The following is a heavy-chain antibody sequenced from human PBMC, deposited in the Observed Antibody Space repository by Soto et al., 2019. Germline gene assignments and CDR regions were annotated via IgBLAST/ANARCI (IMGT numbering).Heavy chain of an antibody. CDR2: ISAYNGNT. J-gene: IGHJ5*02. Sequence: ASVKVSCKASGYPFTSYGISWVRQAPGQGLERMGWISAYNGNTNYAQKLQGRVTMTTDTSTSTAYMELRSLRSDDTAVYYCARDTYYDFWSGYPGRFDPWGQGTLVTVSS. V-gene: IGHV1-18*01. CDR3: ARDTYYDFWSGYPGRFDP. CDR1: GYPFTSYG. D-gene: IGHD3-3*01.